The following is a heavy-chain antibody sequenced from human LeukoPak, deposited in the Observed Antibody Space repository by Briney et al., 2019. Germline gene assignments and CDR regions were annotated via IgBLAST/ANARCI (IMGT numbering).Heavy chain of an antibody. D-gene: IGHD6-19*01. V-gene: IGHV3-23*01. Sequence: GGSLRLSCVVSGFPFSSYAMSWVRQAPGKGLEWVSAISASGGSTYYADSVKGRFTISRDNSKNTLYLQMNSLRAEDTAVYYCAKDHSSGWQDKYFQHWGQGTLVTVPS. CDR3: AKDHSSGWQDKYFQH. J-gene: IGHJ1*01. CDR1: GFPFSSYA. CDR2: ISASGGST.